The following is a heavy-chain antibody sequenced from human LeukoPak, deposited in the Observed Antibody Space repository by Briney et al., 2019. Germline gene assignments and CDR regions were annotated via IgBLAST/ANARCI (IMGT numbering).Heavy chain of an antibody. J-gene: IGHJ4*02. Sequence: GGSLRLSCAASGFTFSTYAMSWVRQAPGKGLEWVSGLSSSGATTYYADSVKGRFTISRDNSKNMLYLQMNSLRAEDTAVYYCDTYGSGTNYRKGVDYWGQGTLVTVSS. D-gene: IGHD3-10*01. CDR1: GFTFSTYA. CDR2: LSSSGATT. CDR3: DTYGSGTNYRKGVDY. V-gene: IGHV3-23*01.